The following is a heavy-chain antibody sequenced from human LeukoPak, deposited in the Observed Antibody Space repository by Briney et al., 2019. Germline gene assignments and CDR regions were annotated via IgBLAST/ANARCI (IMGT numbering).Heavy chain of an antibody. CDR3: ARGGGYSSGLSY. D-gene: IGHD2-15*01. V-gene: IGHV4-59*01. CDR1: GGSISSYY. Sequence: SETLSLTCTVSGGSISSYYWSWIRQPPGKGLEWIGYIYYSGSANYNPSLKSRVTISVDTSRNQFSLKLSSVTVADTAVYYCARGGGYSSGLSYWGQGALVTVSS. J-gene: IGHJ4*02. CDR2: IYYSGSA.